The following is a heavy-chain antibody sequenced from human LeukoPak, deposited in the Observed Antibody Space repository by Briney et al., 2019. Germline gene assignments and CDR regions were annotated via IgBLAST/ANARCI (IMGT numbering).Heavy chain of an antibody. CDR2: MNPNSGNT. J-gene: IGHJ4*02. CDR1: GYTFTTFD. V-gene: IGHV1-8*03. CDR3: ARDARLVIAAAPSAFDY. D-gene: IGHD6-13*01. Sequence: ASVKVSCKASGYTFTTFDINWVRQATGQGLEWMGWMNPNSGNTGYAQKFQGRVTITRNTSISTAYMELSSLRSEDTAVYYCARDARLVIAAAPSAFDYWGQGTLVTVSS.